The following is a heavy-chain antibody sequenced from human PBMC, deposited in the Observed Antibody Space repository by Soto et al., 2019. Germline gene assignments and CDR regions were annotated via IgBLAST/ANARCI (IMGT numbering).Heavy chain of an antibody. CDR2: IYYSGST. CDR3: ARLGNDAFDF. J-gene: IGHJ3*01. D-gene: IGHD1-26*01. CDR1: GGSFGSYY. V-gene: IGHV4-59*08. Sequence: SETLSLTCAVSGGSFGSYYWSWIRQPPGKGLEWIGYIYYSGSTNYNPSLKSRITMSVDTSKKQFSLRLSSVTAADTAVYYCARLGNDAFDFWGQGTMVTVSS.